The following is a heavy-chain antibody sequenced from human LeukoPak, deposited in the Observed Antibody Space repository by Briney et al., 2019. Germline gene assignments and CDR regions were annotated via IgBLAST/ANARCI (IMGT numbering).Heavy chain of an antibody. J-gene: IGHJ4*02. CDR2: IYYSGST. Sequence: SETLSLTCTVSGGSISSSSYYWGWIRQPPGKGLEWIGSIYYSGSTCYNPSLKSRVTISVDTSKNQFSLKLSSVTAADTAVYYCARPRIRDGYNWEYWGQGTLVTVSS. V-gene: IGHV4-39*01. D-gene: IGHD5-24*01. CDR1: GGSISSSSYY. CDR3: ARPRIRDGYNWEY.